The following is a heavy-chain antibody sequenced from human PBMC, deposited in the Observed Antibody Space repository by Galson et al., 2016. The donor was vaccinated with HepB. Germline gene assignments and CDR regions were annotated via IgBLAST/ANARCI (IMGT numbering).Heavy chain of an antibody. D-gene: IGHD5-24*01. Sequence: SLRLSCAASGFNFNDSGMHWVRQAPAKGLEWVAVIWYHGGHKDYLDSVKGRFTISRDNTKNTLYLQMDSLRVEDTAVYYCARLPTHIERGAILPDLWGQGTLLAVSS. V-gene: IGHV3-33*01. CDR1: GFNFNDSG. CDR2: IWYHGGHK. J-gene: IGHJ5*02. CDR3: ARLPTHIERGAILPDL.